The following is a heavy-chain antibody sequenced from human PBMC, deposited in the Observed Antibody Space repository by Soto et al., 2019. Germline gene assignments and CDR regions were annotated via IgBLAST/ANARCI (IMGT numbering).Heavy chain of an antibody. CDR1: GFTFSSYA. J-gene: IGHJ4*02. Sequence: QVQLVESGGGVVQPGRSLRLSCAASGFTFSSYAMHWVRQAPGKGLEWVAVISYDGSNKYYADSVKGRFTISRDNSKNPLYLQMNSLRAEDTAVYYCANSIAAYSYLDYWGQGTLVTVSS. D-gene: IGHD6-13*01. CDR3: ANSIAAYSYLDY. CDR2: ISYDGSNK. V-gene: IGHV3-30-3*01.